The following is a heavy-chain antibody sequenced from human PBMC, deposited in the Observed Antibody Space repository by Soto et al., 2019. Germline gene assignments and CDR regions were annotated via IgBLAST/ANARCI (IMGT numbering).Heavy chain of an antibody. V-gene: IGHV3-9*01. D-gene: IGHD5-18*01. CDR2: ISWNSGSI. CDR1: GFTFDDYA. Sequence: PGGSLRLSCAASGFTFDDYAMHWVRQAPGKGLEWVSGISWNSGSIGYADSVKGRFTISRDNAKNSLYLQMNSLRAEDTALYYCAKDSSYGTNYFDYWGQGTLVTVSS. CDR3: AKDSSYGTNYFDY. J-gene: IGHJ4*02.